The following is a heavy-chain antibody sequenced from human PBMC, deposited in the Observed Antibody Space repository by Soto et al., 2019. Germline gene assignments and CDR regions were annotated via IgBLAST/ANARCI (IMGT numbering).Heavy chain of an antibody. CDR2: IWYDGSNK. D-gene: IGHD5-12*01. Sequence: GGSLRLSCAASGFTFSSYGMHWVRQAPGKGLEWVAVIWYDGSNKYYADSVKGRFTISRDNSKNTLYLQMNSLRAEDTAVYYCARASGYSGYDPNVYFDYWGQGTLVTVSS. CDR1: GFTFSSYG. CDR3: ARASGYSGYDPNVYFDY. J-gene: IGHJ4*02. V-gene: IGHV3-33*01.